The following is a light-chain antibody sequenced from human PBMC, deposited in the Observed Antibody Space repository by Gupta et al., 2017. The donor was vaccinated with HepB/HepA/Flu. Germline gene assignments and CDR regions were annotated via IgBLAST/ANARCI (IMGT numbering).Light chain of an antibody. V-gene: IGLV2-23*02. CDR3: SSYAGTSTFVV. Sequence: QSALTQPASVSGFPGQSITISCTGTINAVGSYDLVSWYQHLPGRAPRLLIYEVRKRPSGVSSRFSGFKSGNTASLTISGLQAQDEADYYCSSYAGTSTFVVFGGGTRLAVL. J-gene: IGLJ2*01. CDR1: INAVGSYDL. CDR2: EVR.